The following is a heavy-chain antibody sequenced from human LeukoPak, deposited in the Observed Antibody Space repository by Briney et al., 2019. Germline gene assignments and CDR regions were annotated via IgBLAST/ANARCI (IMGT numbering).Heavy chain of an antibody. J-gene: IGHJ4*02. CDR1: GFTFSSYT. V-gene: IGHV3-23*01. CDR2: ITGTGGST. CDR3: TKDALISYRGAWSQSDY. Sequence: RTGGSLRLSCAASGFTFSSYTVSWVRQAPGKGLEWVSGITGTGGSTYYADSVKGRFTISRDNSKNTLYLQMNRLRAEDTAIYYCTKDALISYRGAWSQSDYWGQGTLVTVSS. D-gene: IGHD2-2*01.